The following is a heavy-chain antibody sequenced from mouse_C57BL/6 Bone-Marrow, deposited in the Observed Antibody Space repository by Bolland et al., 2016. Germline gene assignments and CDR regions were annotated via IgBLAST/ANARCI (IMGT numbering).Heavy chain of an antibody. CDR3: ARGWAFITTGGNYFDY. V-gene: IGHV5-6*01. Sequence: KGRFTISRDNAKNTLYLQMSSLKSEDTAMYYCARGWAFITTGGNYFDYWGQGTS. D-gene: IGHD1-1*01. J-gene: IGHJ2*02.